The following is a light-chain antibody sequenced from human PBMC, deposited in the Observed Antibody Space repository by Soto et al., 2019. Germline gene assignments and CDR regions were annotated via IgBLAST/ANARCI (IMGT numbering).Light chain of an antibody. V-gene: IGLV2-14*01. Sequence: QSALTQPASVSGSPGQSITISCTGTSSDGGGYNYVSWYQQLPGKAPKLLIYEVSNRPSGVSNRFSGSKSGNTASLTISGLQAEDEADYYCAAWDDSLNGLVFGGGTKLTVL. CDR2: EVS. J-gene: IGLJ3*02. CDR1: SSDGGGYNY. CDR3: AAWDDSLNGLV.